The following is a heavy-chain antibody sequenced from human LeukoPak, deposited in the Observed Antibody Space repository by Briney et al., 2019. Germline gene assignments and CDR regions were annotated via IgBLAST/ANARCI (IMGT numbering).Heavy chain of an antibody. CDR2: ISSSSSYI. CDR3: ARAPLTNEDY. V-gene: IGHV3-21*01. J-gene: IGHJ4*02. CDR1: GFTFSSYS. D-gene: IGHD2-8*01. Sequence: PGGSLRLSCAASGFTFSSYSMNWVRQAPGKGLEWVSSISSSSSYIYYADSVKGRFTISRDKAKNSLYLQMNSLRAEDTAVYYCARAPLTNEDYWGQGTLVTVSS.